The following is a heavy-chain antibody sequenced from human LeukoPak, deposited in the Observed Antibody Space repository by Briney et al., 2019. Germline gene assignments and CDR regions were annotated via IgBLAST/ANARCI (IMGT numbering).Heavy chain of an antibody. D-gene: IGHD3-3*01. Sequence: ASETLSLTCAVYGGSFRGYYWSWIRQPPGKGLEWIGEINHSGSTNYNPSLKSRVTISVDTSKNQFSLELSSVTAADTAVYYCARSTYYDFWSGFPNWFDPWGQGTLVTVSS. CDR2: INHSGST. CDR1: GGSFRGYY. J-gene: IGHJ5*02. V-gene: IGHV4-34*01. CDR3: ARSTYYDFWSGFPNWFDP.